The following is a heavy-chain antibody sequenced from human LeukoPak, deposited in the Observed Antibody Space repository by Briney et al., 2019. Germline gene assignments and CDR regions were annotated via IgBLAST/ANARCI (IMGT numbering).Heavy chain of an antibody. CDR2: IKQDGSEK. Sequence: PGGSLRLSCAASGFTFSSYWMSWVRQAPGKGLEWVANIKQDGSEKYYVDSVKGRFTISRDNAKNSLYLQMNSLRAEDTAVYYCAKAQTIVGATSLFDYWGQGTLVTVSS. V-gene: IGHV3-7*03. D-gene: IGHD1-26*01. CDR1: GFTFSSYW. CDR3: AKAQTIVGATSLFDY. J-gene: IGHJ4*02.